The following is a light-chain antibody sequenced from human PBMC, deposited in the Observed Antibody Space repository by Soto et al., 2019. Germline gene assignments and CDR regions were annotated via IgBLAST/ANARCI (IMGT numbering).Light chain of an antibody. J-gene: IGKJ4*01. CDR3: QQNNSYLT. Sequence: DIQLTQSPSTLSASVGDRVTITCRASQSISDCLAWYQQKPGKAPKLLIYMASALQSGVPSRFRGSGSGTEFTLTISSLQHDDFANYYCQQNNSYLTFGGGTKVDIK. V-gene: IGKV1-5*03. CDR2: MAS. CDR1: QSISDC.